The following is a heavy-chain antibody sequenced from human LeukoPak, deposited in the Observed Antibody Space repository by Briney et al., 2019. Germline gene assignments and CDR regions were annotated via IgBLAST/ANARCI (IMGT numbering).Heavy chain of an antibody. CDR1: GFTFSSYW. Sequence: GGSLRLSCAASGFTFSSYWMSWVRQAPGKGLEWVSYISSSGSTIYYADSVKGRFTISRDNAKNSLYLQMNSLRDDDMALYYCARGNSGSYSQDWFDPWGQGTLVTVSS. CDR2: ISSSGSTI. J-gene: IGHJ5*02. D-gene: IGHD1-26*01. CDR3: ARGNSGSYSQDWFDP. V-gene: IGHV3-48*02.